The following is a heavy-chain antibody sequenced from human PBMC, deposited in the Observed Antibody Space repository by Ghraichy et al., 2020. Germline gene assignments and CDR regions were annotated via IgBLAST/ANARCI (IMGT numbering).Heavy chain of an antibody. J-gene: IGHJ4*02. CDR2: IYHSGST. D-gene: IGHD3-10*01. Sequence: SETLSLTCAVSGYSISSGYYWGWIRQPPGKGLEWIGSIYHSGSTYYNPSLKSRVTISVDTSKNQFSLKLSSVTAADTAVYYCARVIYYGSGSYYSFDYWGQGTLVTVSS. V-gene: IGHV4-38-2*01. CDR1: GYSISSGYY. CDR3: ARVIYYGSGSYYSFDY.